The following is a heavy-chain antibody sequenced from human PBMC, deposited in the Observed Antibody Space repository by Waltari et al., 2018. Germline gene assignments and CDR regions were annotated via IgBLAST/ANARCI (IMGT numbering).Heavy chain of an antibody. J-gene: IGHJ4*02. CDR3: ARGGSSSWYPFDY. D-gene: IGHD6-13*01. Sequence: QVQLVQSAAAAKKTGSSVKVSCKASGGPFRSKAIRRHSIRMRHPRLSPIIPICVTANYAQKFQGRVTITTDESTSTADMELSSLRSEDTAVYYCARGGSSSWYPFDYWGQGTLVTVSS. CDR2: IIPICVTA. CDR1: GGPFRSKA. V-gene: IGHV1-69*01.